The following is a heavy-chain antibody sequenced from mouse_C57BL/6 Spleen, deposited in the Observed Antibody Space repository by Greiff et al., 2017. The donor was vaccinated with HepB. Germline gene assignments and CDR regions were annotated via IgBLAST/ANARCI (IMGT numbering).Heavy chain of an antibody. Sequence: EVQLQQSGTVLARPGASVKMSCKTSGYTFTSYWMHWVKQRPGQGLEWIGAIYPGNSDTSYNQKFKGKAKLTAVTSASTAYMELSSLTNEDSAVYYCTEDSSGLYYFDYWGQGTTLTVSS. J-gene: IGHJ2*01. CDR3: TEDSSGLYYFDY. CDR1: GYTFTSYW. V-gene: IGHV1-5*01. CDR2: IYPGNSDT. D-gene: IGHD3-2*02.